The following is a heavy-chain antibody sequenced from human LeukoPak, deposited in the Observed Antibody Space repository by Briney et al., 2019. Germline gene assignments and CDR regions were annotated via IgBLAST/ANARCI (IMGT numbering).Heavy chain of an antibody. V-gene: IGHV3-23*01. CDR1: GFTFSSYS. CDR2: ISGSGGST. D-gene: IGHD6-25*01. J-gene: IGHJ3*02. Sequence: PGGSLRLSCAASGFTFSSYSMSWVRQAPGKGLEGASAISGSGGSTYYADSVKGRFTISRDNSKNTLYLQMNSLRAEDTAVYYCARRSAAKDAFDIWGQGTMVTVSS. CDR3: ARRSAAKDAFDI.